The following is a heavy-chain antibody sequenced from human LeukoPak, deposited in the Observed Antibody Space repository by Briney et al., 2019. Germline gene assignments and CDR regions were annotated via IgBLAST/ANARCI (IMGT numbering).Heavy chain of an antibody. V-gene: IGHV3-48*04. CDR2: ISSRSSII. CDR3: ARELELLDDYGDFQADYYYGMDV. CDR1: GFTFSSYS. J-gene: IGHJ6*02. Sequence: SGGSLRLSCAVSGFTFSSYSMNWVRQAPGKGLEWVSYISSRSSIIYYADSVKGRFTISRDNAKNSLFLQINSLRAEDTAVYYCARELELLDDYGDFQADYYYGMDVWGQGTTVTVSS. D-gene: IGHD4-17*01.